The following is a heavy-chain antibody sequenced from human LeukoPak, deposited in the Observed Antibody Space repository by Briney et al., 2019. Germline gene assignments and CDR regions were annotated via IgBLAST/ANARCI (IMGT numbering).Heavy chain of an antibody. CDR1: GFTFSSYA. CDR3: AKAAYYYDGIEGGFDY. D-gene: IGHD3-22*01. CDR2: ISGSGGST. V-gene: IGHV3-23*01. J-gene: IGHJ4*02. Sequence: GGSLRLSCAASGFTFSSYAMSWVRQAPGKGLEWVSAISGSGGSTYYADSVKGRFTISRDNSKNTLYLQMNSLRAEDTAVYYCAKAAYYYDGIEGGFDYWGQGTLVTVSS.